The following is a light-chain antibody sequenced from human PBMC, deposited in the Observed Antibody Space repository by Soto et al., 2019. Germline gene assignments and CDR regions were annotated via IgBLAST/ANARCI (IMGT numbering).Light chain of an antibody. Sequence: EIVMTQSPATLSVSPGERATLSCRASQSVSSNLAWYQQKPGQAPRLLIYGASTRATGIPARFSGSGSGTEFTLTISSLQSEDFAVYYRQQYNNWPTFGQGPRLEIK. J-gene: IGKJ5*01. V-gene: IGKV3-15*01. CDR3: QQYNNWPT. CDR1: QSVSSN. CDR2: GAS.